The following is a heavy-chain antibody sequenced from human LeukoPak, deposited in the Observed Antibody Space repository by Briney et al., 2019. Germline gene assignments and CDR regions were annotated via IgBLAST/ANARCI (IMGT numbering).Heavy chain of an antibody. J-gene: IGHJ6*03. CDR2: ISSSGSTI. D-gene: IGHD6-13*01. V-gene: IGHV3-48*03. CDR3: ARDTTAAGHYYMDV. Sequence: GGSLRLSCAASGFTFSSYEMNWVRQAPGKGLEWVSYISSSGSTIYYADSVKGRFTISRDNAKNSLYLQMNSLRAEDTALYYCARDTTAAGHYYMDVWGKGTTVTVSS. CDR1: GFTFSSYE.